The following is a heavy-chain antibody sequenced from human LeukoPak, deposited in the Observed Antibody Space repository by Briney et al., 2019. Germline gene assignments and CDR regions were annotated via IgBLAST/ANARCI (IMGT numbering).Heavy chain of an antibody. V-gene: IGHV4-59*01. D-gene: IGHD3-10*01. Sequence: PSETLSLTCTVSGGSISSYYWSWIRQPPGKGLEWIGYIHYSGSTNYNPSLKSRVTISVDTSKNQFSLKLSSVTAANTAVYYCARGRGDWFDPWGQGTLVTVSS. CDR2: IHYSGST. J-gene: IGHJ5*02. CDR1: GGSISSYY. CDR3: ARGRGDWFDP.